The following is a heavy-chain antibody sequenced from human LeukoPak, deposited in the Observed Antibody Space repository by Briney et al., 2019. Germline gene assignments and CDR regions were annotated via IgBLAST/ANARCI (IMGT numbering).Heavy chain of an antibody. CDR3: ARDLRQRYSSSPEY. J-gene: IGHJ4*02. D-gene: IGHD6-13*01. Sequence: ASVKVPCKASGYTFTSYGISWVRQAPGQGLEWMGWISAYNGNTNYAQKLQGRVTMTTDTSTSTAYMELRSLRSDDTAVYYCARDLRQRYSSSPEYWGQGTLVTVSS. CDR2: ISAYNGNT. CDR1: GYTFTSYG. V-gene: IGHV1-18*01.